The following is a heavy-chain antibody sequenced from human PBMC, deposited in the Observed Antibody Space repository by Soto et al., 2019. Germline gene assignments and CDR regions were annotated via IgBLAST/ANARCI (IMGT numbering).Heavy chain of an antibody. Sequence: SETLSLTCTVSGGSMSSYYWSWIRQSPGKGLEWIGYIYYSGSTNYNPSLKSRVAISLDTSKNQFSLMLSSVTAADTAVYYCTRSGGDYINSDYPGGAIHAWGRAPLVTLSS. CDR1: GGSMSSYY. D-gene: IGHD3-22*01. CDR2: IYYSGST. V-gene: IGHV4-59*01. J-gene: IGHJ5*02. CDR3: TRSGGDYINSDYPGGAIHA.